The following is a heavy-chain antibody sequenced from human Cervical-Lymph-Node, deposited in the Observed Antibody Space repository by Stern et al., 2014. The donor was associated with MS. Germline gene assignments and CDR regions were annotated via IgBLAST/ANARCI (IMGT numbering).Heavy chain of an antibody. J-gene: IGHJ4*02. V-gene: IGHV4-30-4*01. CDR3: ARRTYYSAAIDY. Sequence: QLQLQESGPGLVKPSQTLSLTCTVSGGSISSDDHYWGWIRQSPGKGLEWIGYIFYTGSSHYNPSLKSRVVISVDTYNSQFSLRLSSVTAADTAVYYCARRTYYSAAIDYWGQGTLVTVSS. CDR2: IFYTGSS. CDR1: GGSISSDDHY. D-gene: IGHD3-10*01.